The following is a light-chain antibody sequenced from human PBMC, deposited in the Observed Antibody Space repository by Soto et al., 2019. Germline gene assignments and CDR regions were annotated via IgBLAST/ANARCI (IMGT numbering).Light chain of an antibody. Sequence: QSALTQPPSASGSPGQSVTISCTGASSDVGASNYVSWYQQHPGKAPKLILYDINQRPSGVPDRFSGSKSGNTASLTVSGLQAEDEDDYYCSSYAGSNNYVFGTGTKLTVL. V-gene: IGLV2-8*01. CDR3: SSYAGSNNYV. J-gene: IGLJ1*01. CDR2: DIN. CDR1: SSDVGASNY.